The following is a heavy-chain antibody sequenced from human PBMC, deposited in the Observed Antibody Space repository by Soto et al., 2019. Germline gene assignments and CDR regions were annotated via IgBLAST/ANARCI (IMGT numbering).Heavy chain of an antibody. J-gene: IGHJ6*02. CDR2: IIPIFGTA. CDR3: ARDVGVPSPGGYYYCMDV. CDR1: GGTFSSYA. V-gene: IGHV1-69*06. Sequence: QVQLVQSGAEVKKPGSSVKVSCKASGGTFSSYAISWVRQAPGQGLEWMGGIIPIFGTANYAQKFQGRVTITSDKSTSTAHSGPSSRRSGDTAVDYCARDVGVPSPGGYYYCMDVWGQGTTVTVAS. D-gene: IGHD2-21*01.